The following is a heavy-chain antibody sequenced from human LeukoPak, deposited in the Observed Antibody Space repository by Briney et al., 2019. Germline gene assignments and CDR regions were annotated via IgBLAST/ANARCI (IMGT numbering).Heavy chain of an antibody. J-gene: IGHJ4*02. Sequence: GASVKVSCKASGYTFTSYAMHWVRQAPGQRLEWMGWINAGNGNTKYSQKFQGRVTITADESTSTAYMELSSLRSEDTAVYYCARSEAYCSSTSCYTGHLFDYWGQGTLVTVSS. CDR3: ARSEAYCSSTSCYTGHLFDY. V-gene: IGHV1-3*01. CDR1: GYTFTSYA. CDR2: INAGNGNT. D-gene: IGHD2-2*02.